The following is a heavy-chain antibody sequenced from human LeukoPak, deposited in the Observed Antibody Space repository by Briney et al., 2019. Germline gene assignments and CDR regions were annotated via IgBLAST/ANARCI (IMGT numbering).Heavy chain of an antibody. V-gene: IGHV1-46*01. D-gene: IGHD3-22*01. J-gene: IGHJ3*02. CDR1: GYTFTSYY. Sequence: ASVKVSCKASGYTFTSYYMHWVRQAPGQGLEWMGIINPSGGSTSYAQKFQGRVTMTRDTSTSTVYMELSSLRSEDTAMYYCAREVAYYYDTRGPFDIWGQGTMVTVSS. CDR3: AREVAYYYDTRGPFDI. CDR2: INPSGGST.